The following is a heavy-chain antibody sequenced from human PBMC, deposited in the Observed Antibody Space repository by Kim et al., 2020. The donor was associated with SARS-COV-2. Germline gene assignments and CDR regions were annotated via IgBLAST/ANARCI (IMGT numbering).Heavy chain of an antibody. CDR1: GGSICSYY. Sequence: SETLSLTCTVSGGSICSYYWSWIRQPPGKGLEWIGYIYYSGSTNYNPSLKSRVTISVDTSKNQFSLKLSSVTAADTAVYYCARAVDTAMVYGMDVWGQGTTVTVSS. CDR3: ARAVDTAMVYGMDV. CDR2: IYYSGST. J-gene: IGHJ6*02. D-gene: IGHD5-18*01. V-gene: IGHV4-59*01.